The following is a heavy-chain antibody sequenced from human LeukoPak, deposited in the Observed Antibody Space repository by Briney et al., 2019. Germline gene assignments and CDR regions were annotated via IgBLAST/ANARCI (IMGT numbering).Heavy chain of an antibody. CDR1: GFSFSSQW. J-gene: IGHJ4*02. V-gene: IGHV3-7*01. CDR2: INSDGSAK. Sequence: PGGFLRLSCAVSGFSFSSQWMTWVRQAPGTGLEWVATINSDGSAKYLVDSVKGRFTISRDNAKKLVYLQMSILRAEDTAVYYCADLGTSDCGQGTLVTVSS. D-gene: IGHD1-7*01. CDR3: ADLGTSD.